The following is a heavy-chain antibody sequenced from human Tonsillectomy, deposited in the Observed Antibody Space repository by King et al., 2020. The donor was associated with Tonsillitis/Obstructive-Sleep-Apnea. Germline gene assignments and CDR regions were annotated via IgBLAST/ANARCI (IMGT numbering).Heavy chain of an antibody. D-gene: IGHD3-9*01. J-gene: IGHJ4*02. CDR2: IYYTGST. Sequence: VQLQESGPGLVKPSQTLSLTCSVSGGSVSSGGYYWSWIRQHPGKGLKLLGYIYYTGSTYYNPSLKSRLTISLDTSLNQFSLRLNSVTAADTAVYYCARVGDYHYDMDYWGQGTLVTVSS. CDR1: GGSVSSGGYY. V-gene: IGHV4-31*03. CDR3: ARVGDYHYDMDY.